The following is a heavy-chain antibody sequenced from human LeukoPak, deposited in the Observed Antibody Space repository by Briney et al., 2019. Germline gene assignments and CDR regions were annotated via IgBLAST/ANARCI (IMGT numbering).Heavy chain of an antibody. CDR2: ISGSGGST. Sequence: GGSLRLSCAASGFTFSSYAMSWVRQAPGKGLEWVSAISGSGGSTYYADSVKGRFTISRDNAKNSLYLQMNSLRAEDTAVYYCARANRGDCSSTSCYADYFDYWGQGTLVTVSS. D-gene: IGHD2-2*01. CDR1: GFTFSSYA. CDR3: ARANRGDCSSTSCYADYFDY. J-gene: IGHJ4*02. V-gene: IGHV3-23*01.